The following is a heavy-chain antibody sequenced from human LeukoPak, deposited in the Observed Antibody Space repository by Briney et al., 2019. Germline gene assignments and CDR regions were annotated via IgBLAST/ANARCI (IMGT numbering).Heavy chain of an antibody. CDR1: GYTFTSYG. CDR2: ISAYNGNT. D-gene: IGHD3-9*01. CDR3: ARDTHYDILTGYPAWVNYFDY. Sequence: ASVKVSCKASGYTFTSYGISWVRQAPGQGLEWMGWISAYNGNTNYAQKLQGRVTMTTDTSTSTAYMELRSLRSDDTAVYYCARDTHYDILTGYPAWVNYFDYWGQGTLVTVSS. J-gene: IGHJ4*02. V-gene: IGHV1-18*01.